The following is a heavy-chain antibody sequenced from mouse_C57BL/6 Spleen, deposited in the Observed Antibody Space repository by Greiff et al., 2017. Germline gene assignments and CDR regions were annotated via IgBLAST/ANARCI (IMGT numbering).Heavy chain of an antibody. CDR3: TMMVRGY. V-gene: IGHV14-4*01. Sequence: EVQLQQSGAELVRPGASVKLSCTASGFNIKDDYMHWVKQRPEQGLEWIGWIDPENGDTEYASKFQGKATITADTSSNTAYLQLSSLTSEDTAVYYCTMMVRGYWGKGTTLTVSS. D-gene: IGHD2-3*01. CDR1: GFNIKDDY. CDR2: IDPENGDT. J-gene: IGHJ2*01.